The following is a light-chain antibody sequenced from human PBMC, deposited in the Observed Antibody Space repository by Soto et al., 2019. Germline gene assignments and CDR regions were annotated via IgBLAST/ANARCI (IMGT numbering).Light chain of an antibody. Sequence: QSVLTQPPSVSGAPGQRVTISCTGSSSNIGAGYDVHWYQQLPGTAPKLLIYGNSNRPSRVPDRFSGSKSGTSASLAITGLQAEDEADYSCQSYDSSLSGWVFGGGTKLTVL. V-gene: IGLV1-40*01. CDR3: QSYDSSLSGWV. CDR2: GNS. CDR1: SSNIGAGYD. J-gene: IGLJ2*01.